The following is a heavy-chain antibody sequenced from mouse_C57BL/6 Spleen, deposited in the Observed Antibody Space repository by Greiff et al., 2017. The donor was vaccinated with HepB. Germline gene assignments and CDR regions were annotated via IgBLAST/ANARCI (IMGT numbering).Heavy chain of an antibody. J-gene: IGHJ3*01. CDR3: ARGGYEYAWFAY. CDR1: GYTFTSYW. D-gene: IGHD2-4*01. CDR2: IDPSDSYT. Sequence: QVQLQQPGAELVKPGASVKLSCKASGYTFTSYWMQWVKQRPGQGLEWIGEIDPSDSYTNYNQKFKGKATLTVDTSSSTAYMQLSSLTSEDSAVYYCARGGYEYAWFAYWGQGTLVTVSA. V-gene: IGHV1-50*01.